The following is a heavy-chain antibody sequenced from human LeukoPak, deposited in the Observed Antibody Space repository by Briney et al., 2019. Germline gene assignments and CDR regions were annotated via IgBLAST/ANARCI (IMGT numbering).Heavy chain of an antibody. J-gene: IGHJ4*02. D-gene: IGHD6-6*01. CDR3: ARVEYSSSPHFDY. CDR2: ITYDGTNK. CDR1: GFTFDSYA. Sequence: GGSQRLSCAASGFTFDSYALHWVRQAPGKGLEWLAIITYDGTNKYYADSVKGRFTISRDNSKNTLFLQMNSLRAEDTAVYYCARVEYSSSPHFDYWGQGTLVTVSS. V-gene: IGHV3-30-3*01.